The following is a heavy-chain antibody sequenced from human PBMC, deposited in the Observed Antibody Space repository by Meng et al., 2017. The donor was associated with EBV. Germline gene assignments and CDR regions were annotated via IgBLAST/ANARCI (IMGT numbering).Heavy chain of an antibody. CDR1: GNTFTSYD. CDR3: ARGRGVYCSGGSCYPGWFDP. J-gene: IGHJ5*02. Sequence: QVQMVRSGDEVKNRGASDKVSCKASGNTFTSYDINWVRQATGQGLEWMGWMNPNSGNTGYAQKFQGRVTMTRNTSISTAYMELSSLRSEDTAVYYCARGRGVYCSGGSCYPGWFDPWGQGTLVTVSS. V-gene: IGHV1-8*01. CDR2: MNPNSGNT. D-gene: IGHD2-15*01.